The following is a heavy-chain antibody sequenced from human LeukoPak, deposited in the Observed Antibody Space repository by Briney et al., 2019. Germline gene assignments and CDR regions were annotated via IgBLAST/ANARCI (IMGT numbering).Heavy chain of an antibody. CDR1: GYTFTGYY. CDR3: ARHKMVRGIGYYYYMDV. CDR2: INPNSGGT. V-gene: IGHV1-2*02. D-gene: IGHD3-10*01. J-gene: IGHJ6*03. Sequence: ASVKVSCKASGYTFTGYYMHWVRQAPGQGLEWMGWINPNSGGTNYAQKFQGRVTMTRDTSISTAYMELSRLRSDDTAVYYCARHKMVRGIGYYYYMDVWGKGTTVTISS.